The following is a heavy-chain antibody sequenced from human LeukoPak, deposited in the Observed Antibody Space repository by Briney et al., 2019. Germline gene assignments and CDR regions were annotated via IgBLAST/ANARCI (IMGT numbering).Heavy chain of an antibody. V-gene: IGHV1-8*01. CDR3: ARGLYYDSTGYSSQRFDP. J-gene: IGHJ5*02. Sequence: ASVKVSCKASGYTFTSYDINWVRQATGQGLELMGWMNPNSGNTGYAQQFQGRVTMTRNTSISTAYMELSSLRSDDTAVYYCARGLYYDSTGYSSQRFDPWGQGTLVTVSS. CDR1: GYTFTSYD. D-gene: IGHD3-22*01. CDR2: MNPNSGNT.